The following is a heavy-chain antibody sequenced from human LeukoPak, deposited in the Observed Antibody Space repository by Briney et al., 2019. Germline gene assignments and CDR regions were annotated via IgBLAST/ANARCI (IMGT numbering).Heavy chain of an antibody. V-gene: IGHV3-7*01. CDR1: GFTFSSYW. CDR2: IKQDGSEK. J-gene: IGHJ6*03. Sequence: GGSLRLSCAASGFTFSSYWMSWVRQAPGKGLEWVANIKQDGSEKYYVDSVKGRFTISRDNAKNSLFLQMNSLRAEDTAVYYCARSSGWYHRGPDYYYYYMDVWGKGTTVTVS. D-gene: IGHD6-19*01. CDR3: ARSSGWYHRGPDYYYYYMDV.